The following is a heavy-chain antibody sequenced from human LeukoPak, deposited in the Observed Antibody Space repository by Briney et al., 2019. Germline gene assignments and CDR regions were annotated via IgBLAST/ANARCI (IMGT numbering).Heavy chain of an antibody. J-gene: IGHJ4*02. CDR2: IYSGGST. CDR3: ARGAESGDIVVVPAAIDPYYFDY. D-gene: IGHD2-2*01. Sequence: PGGSLRLSCAASGFTVSSNYMSWVRQAPGKGLEWVSVIYSGGSTYYADSVKGRFTISRDNSKNTLYLQMNSLRAEDTAVYYCARGAESGDIVVVPAAIDPYYFDYWGQGTLVTVSS. V-gene: IGHV3-53*01. CDR1: GFTVSSNY.